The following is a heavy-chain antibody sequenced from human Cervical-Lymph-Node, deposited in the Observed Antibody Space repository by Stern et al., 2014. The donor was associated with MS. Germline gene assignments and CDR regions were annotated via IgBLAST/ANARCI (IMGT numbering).Heavy chain of an antibody. CDR2: LFPFFGTP. CDR3: ATSTYGLVH. Sequence: VQLVQSGTEVKKPGSSVKVSCKVAGDTFDSYGISWVRQAPGQGLEWMGGLFPFFGTPIYAQKFQGRVTMTADESTTTAYMDLTSLSVEDTAVYYCATSTYGLVHWGQGTLVTVSS. D-gene: IGHD3-10*01. J-gene: IGHJ4*02. CDR1: GDTFDSYG. V-gene: IGHV1-69*01.